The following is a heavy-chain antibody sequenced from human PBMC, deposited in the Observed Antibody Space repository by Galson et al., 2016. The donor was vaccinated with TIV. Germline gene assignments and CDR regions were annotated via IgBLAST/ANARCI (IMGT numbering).Heavy chain of an antibody. D-gene: IGHD6-25*01. Sequence: SVKVSCKASGYIFNNFGVSWVRQAPGQGLEWVAWISVYNGNTNYAQSLQGRVTLTTDTSTSTAYMELRSLRSDDTAVYYCARDIPSLLAAATMDYWGQGTLVTVSS. V-gene: IGHV1-18*01. J-gene: IGHJ4*02. CDR3: ARDIPSLLAAATMDY. CDR1: GYIFNNFG. CDR2: ISVYNGNT.